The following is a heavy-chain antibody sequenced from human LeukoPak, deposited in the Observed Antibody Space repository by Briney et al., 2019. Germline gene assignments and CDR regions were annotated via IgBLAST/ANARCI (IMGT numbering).Heavy chain of an antibody. CDR2: ITGSGDST. J-gene: IGHJ4*02. Sequence: PGGSLRLSCAASGFTFSTYALSWVRQAPGTGLEWISSITGSGDSTYYADSVKGRFTISRDNSKNTLYLQLNSLRVEDTAVYYCAKDSGSGYWDYWGQGTLVTVSS. CDR3: AKDSGSGYWDY. CDR1: GFTFSTYA. V-gene: IGHV3-23*01. D-gene: IGHD3-3*01.